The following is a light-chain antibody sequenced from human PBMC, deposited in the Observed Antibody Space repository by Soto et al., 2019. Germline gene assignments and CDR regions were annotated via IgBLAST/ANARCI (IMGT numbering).Light chain of an antibody. V-gene: IGKV1-5*03. CDR2: KAS. CDR1: QSVGSW. J-gene: IGKJ1*01. CDR3: HQYHKFWT. Sequence: DIQMTQSPSTLSASVGDRVTITCRASQSVGSWLAWYQQKPGKAPKLLIYKASRLESGVPSRFSGSESGTELTLTISNLQPDDFATYYCHQYHKFWTFGQGTKVEIK.